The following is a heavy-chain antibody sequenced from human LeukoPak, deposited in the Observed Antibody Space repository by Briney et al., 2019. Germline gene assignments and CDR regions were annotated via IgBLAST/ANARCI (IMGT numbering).Heavy chain of an antibody. D-gene: IGHD1-26*01. J-gene: IGHJ4*02. V-gene: IGHV3-43*02. CDR3: AKEHSSSGSVDY. CDR1: GFTFDAYA. Sequence: GGSLRLSCAASGFTFDAYAMYWVRQAPGKGLECVSLISGDGGTTYYADSVKGRFTISRDNSKDSLYLQMNSLRTEDTALYYCAKEHSSSGSVDYWGQGTLVTVSS. CDR2: ISGDGGTT.